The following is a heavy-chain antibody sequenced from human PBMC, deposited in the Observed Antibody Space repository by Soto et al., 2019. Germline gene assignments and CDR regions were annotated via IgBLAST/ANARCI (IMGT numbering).Heavy chain of an antibody. CDR3: AGQTSKKVFDY. CDR1: EFTVSGNY. J-gene: IGHJ4*02. Sequence: EVPLVESGGGLVQPGGSLRLSCAASEFTVSGNYMSWVRQAPGKGLEWVSIIYTSGLTYYADSVKGRFIISRDNSKNILYLQMNSLRVEDTAVYYCAGQTSKKVFDYWGQGTLVTVSS. CDR2: IYTSGLT. V-gene: IGHV3-66*04.